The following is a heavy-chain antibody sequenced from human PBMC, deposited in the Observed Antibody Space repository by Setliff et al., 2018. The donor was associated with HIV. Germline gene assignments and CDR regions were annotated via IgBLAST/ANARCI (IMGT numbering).Heavy chain of an antibody. CDR3: ARGLSFYDPGGFDY. CDR1: GGSVSSGVHY. CDR2: IYASGST. J-gene: IGHJ4*02. V-gene: IGHV4-61*02. Sequence: LSLTCIVSGGSVSSGVHYWSWIRQPAGKEMEWIGRIYASGSTNYNPSLTSRVTISIDTSKNQFSLKLSSVTAADTAVYYCARGLSFYDPGGFDYWGQGTLVTVSS. D-gene: IGHD3-22*01.